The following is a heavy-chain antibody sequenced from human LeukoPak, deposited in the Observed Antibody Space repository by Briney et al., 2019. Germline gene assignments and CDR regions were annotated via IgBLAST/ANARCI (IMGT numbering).Heavy chain of an antibody. D-gene: IGHD3-3*01. CDR1: GFTFSSYS. V-gene: IGHV3-21*01. CDR3: ARGVVIEYFQH. Sequence: GGSLRLSCAASGFTFSSYSMNWVRQAPGKGLEWVSSISSSSSYIYYADSVKGRFTISRDNAKNSLYLQMNSLRAEDTAVYHCARGVVIEYFQHWGQGTLVTVSS. J-gene: IGHJ1*01. CDR2: ISSSSSYI.